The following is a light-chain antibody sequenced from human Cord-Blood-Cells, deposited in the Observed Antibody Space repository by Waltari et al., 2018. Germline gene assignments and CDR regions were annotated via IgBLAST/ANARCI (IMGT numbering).Light chain of an antibody. CDR3: QQSYSTPRLT. Sequence: DIQMTQSPSSLSASVGDRVTITGRASQSISSYLNWYQQKPGKAPKHLIYAASSLQSGVPSRFGCSGSGTDFTLTISSLQPEDFATYYCQQSYSTPRLTFGGGTKVEIK. CDR2: AAS. J-gene: IGKJ4*01. CDR1: QSISSY. V-gene: IGKV1-39*01.